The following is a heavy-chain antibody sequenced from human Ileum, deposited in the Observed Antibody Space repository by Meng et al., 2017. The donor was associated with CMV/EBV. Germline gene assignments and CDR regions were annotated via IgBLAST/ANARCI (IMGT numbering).Heavy chain of an antibody. CDR3: ARATYYYGSGSYYPTLDY. D-gene: IGHD3-10*01. J-gene: IGHJ4*02. CDR1: FTSYY. Sequence: FTSYYRHWVRQAPGQGLEWMGIINPSGGSTSYAQKFQGRVTMTRDTSTSTVYMELSSLRSEDTAVYYCARATYYYGSGSYYPTLDYWGQGTLVTVSS. CDR2: INPSGGST. V-gene: IGHV1-46*01.